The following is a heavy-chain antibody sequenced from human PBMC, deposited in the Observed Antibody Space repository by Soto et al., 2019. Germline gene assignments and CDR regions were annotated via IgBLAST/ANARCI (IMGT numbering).Heavy chain of an antibody. D-gene: IGHD3-3*01. J-gene: IGHJ6*02. CDR2: INHSGST. V-gene: IGHV4-34*01. CDR3: ARAAYDFWSGYIPEYYYYYGMDV. Sequence: SETLSLTCAVYGGSFSGDYWSWIRQPPGKGLEWIGEINHSGSTNYNPSLKSRVTISVDTSKNQFSLKLSSVTAADTAVYYCARAAYDFWSGYIPEYYYYYGMDVWGQGTTVTVSS. CDR1: GGSFSGDY.